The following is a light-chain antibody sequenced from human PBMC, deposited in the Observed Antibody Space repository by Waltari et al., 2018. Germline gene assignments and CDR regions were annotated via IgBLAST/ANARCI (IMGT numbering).Light chain of an antibody. CDR1: QSIVYSDGNIY. CDR2: KVS. V-gene: IGKV2-30*01. CDR3: MQATHWPYT. Sequence: DVVMTQSPLSLPVTLGQPASIPCKSSQSIVYSDGNIYLNWFQQRPGQSPRRLIYKVSNRDSGVPDRFSGSGSGTDFTLKISRVEAEDVGGVYYCMQATHWPYTFGQGTKLEIK. J-gene: IGKJ2*01.